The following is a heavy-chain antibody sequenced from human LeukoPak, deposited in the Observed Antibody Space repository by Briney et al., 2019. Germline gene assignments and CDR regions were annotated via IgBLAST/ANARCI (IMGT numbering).Heavy chain of an antibody. CDR3: AKKTGSSGAYFDY. Sequence: GGSLRLSCAASGFTFSSYGMSWVRQAPGKGLEWVSAISGSGGSTYYADSVKGRFTISRDNSKNTLYLQMNNLRAEDTAVYYCAKKTGSSGAYFDYWGQGSLVTVSS. J-gene: IGHJ4*02. D-gene: IGHD6-19*01. CDR1: GFTFSSYG. CDR2: ISGSGGST. V-gene: IGHV3-23*01.